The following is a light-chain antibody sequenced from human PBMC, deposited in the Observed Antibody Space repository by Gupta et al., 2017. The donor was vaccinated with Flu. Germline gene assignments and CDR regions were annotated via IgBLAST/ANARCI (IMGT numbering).Light chain of an antibody. CDR2: AAS. J-gene: IGKJ1*01. V-gene: IGKV1-39*01. CDR3: QQSYSTPRT. Sequence: DIQMTQSPSSLSASVGDRVTITCRASQSISSYLNWYQQKPGKAPKLLIYAASSLQIGVPSRFSGSGSGTDFTLTISSLQPDDFATYYCQQSYSTPRTFGQGTKVEIK. CDR1: QSISSY.